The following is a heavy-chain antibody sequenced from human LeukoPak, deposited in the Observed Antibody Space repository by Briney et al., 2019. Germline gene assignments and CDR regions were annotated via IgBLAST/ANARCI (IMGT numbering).Heavy chain of an antibody. CDR3: AKDMGETAMLSGE. Sequence: GGSLRLSCAASGFTFSSYAMSWVRQAPGKGLEWVSTISASGGSTYYADSVKGRFTISRDNSKNTLYLQMNSLRVEDTAVFYCAKDMGETAMLSGEWGQGTLVTVSS. J-gene: IGHJ4*02. CDR1: GFTFSSYA. CDR2: ISASGGST. D-gene: IGHD5-18*01. V-gene: IGHV3-23*01.